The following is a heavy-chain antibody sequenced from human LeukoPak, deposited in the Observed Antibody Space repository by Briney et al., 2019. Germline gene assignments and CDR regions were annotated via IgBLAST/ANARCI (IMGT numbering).Heavy chain of an antibody. Sequence: GGSLRLSCAASGFTVSSNYMSWVRQAPGKGLEWVSVIYSGDSTYYADSVKGRFTISRDNSKNTLYLQMNSLRAEDTSVYYCARGGSGYDWLVDYWGQGTLVTVSS. D-gene: IGHD5-12*01. V-gene: IGHV3-53*01. CDR3: ARGGSGYDWLVDY. CDR2: IYSGDST. J-gene: IGHJ4*02. CDR1: GFTVSSNY.